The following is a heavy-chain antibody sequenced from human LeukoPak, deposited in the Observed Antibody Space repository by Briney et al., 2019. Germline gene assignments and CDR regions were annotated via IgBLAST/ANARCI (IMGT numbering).Heavy chain of an antibody. CDR3: ARHLGYCSGGSCYGGWFDP. CDR1: GGSISSYY. Sequence: SETLSLTCTVSGGSISSYYWSWIRQPPGKGLEWIGYIYYSGSTNYNPSLKSRVTISVDTSKNQFSLKLSSVTAADTAVYYCARHLGYCSGGSCYGGWFDPWGQGTLFTVSS. D-gene: IGHD2-15*01. V-gene: IGHV4-59*01. J-gene: IGHJ5*02. CDR2: IYYSGST.